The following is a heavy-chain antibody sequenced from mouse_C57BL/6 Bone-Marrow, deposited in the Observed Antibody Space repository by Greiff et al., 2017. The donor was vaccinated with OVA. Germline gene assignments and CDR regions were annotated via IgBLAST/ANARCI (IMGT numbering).Heavy chain of an antibody. CDR3: AREGFAY. CDR1: GYTFTSYW. CDR2: IDPSDSYT. V-gene: IGHV1-59*01. Sequence: QVQLQQPGAELVMPGASVKLSCKASGYTFTSYWMHWVKQRPGQGLEWIGVIDPSDSYTNYNQKFKGKATLTVDTSSSTAYMQLSSLTSEDSAVYYCAREGFAYWGQGTLVTVSA. J-gene: IGHJ3*01.